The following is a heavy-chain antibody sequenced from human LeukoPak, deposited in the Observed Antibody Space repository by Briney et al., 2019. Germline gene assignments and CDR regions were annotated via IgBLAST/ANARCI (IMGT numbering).Heavy chain of an antibody. CDR3: ARDPAYYDSSGSLDY. CDR1: GFTFSSYA. J-gene: IGHJ4*02. V-gene: IGHV3-30-3*01. Sequence: GRSLRLSCAASGFTFSSYAMHWVRQAPGKGLEWVAVISYDGSNKYYADSVKGRFTISRDNSKNTLYLQMNSLRAEDTAVYYCARDPAYYDSSGSLDYWGQGTLVTVSS. CDR2: ISYDGSNK. D-gene: IGHD3-22*01.